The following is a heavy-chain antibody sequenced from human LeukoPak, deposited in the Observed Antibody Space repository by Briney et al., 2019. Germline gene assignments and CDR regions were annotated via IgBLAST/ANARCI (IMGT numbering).Heavy chain of an antibody. CDR2: IYGDGST. Sequence: GGSLRLSCAASGFTVSSNYMSWVRQAPGKGLEWVSVIYGDGSTYYADSVKGRFTISRNNSKNTLYLQMNSLRAEDTAVYYCARALRGHSYVLDYWGQGTLVTVSS. CDR1: GFTVSSNY. CDR3: ARALRGHSYVLDY. D-gene: IGHD5-18*01. V-gene: IGHV3-53*01. J-gene: IGHJ4*02.